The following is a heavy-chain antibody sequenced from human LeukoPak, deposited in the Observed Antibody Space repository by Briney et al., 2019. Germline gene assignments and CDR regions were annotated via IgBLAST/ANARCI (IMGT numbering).Heavy chain of an antibody. CDR2: ISAYNGNT. CDR1: GYTFTSYG. V-gene: IGHV1-18*01. Sequence: ASVKVSCKASGYTFTSYGISWVRQAPGQGLEWMGWISAYNGNTNYAQKLQGRVTMTTDTSTSTAYMELRSLRSDDTAVYYCARGPRCSGGTCYSGIDYWGQGTLVTVSS. J-gene: IGHJ4*02. CDR3: ARGPRCSGGTCYSGIDY. D-gene: IGHD2-15*01.